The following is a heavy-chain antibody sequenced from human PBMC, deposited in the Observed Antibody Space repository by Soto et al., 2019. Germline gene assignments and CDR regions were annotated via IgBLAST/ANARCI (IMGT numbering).Heavy chain of an antibody. V-gene: IGHV1-69*12. CDR3: ARDKMSSLVVETPHLFES. CDR2: IVPVYGTT. CDR1: GGSFKDYA. D-gene: IGHD6-6*01. J-gene: IGHJ5*01. Sequence: QVQLVQSGAEVKKPGSSVKVSCRTSGGSFKDYAISWLQQAPGQGLEWMGGIVPVYGTTKYAQKFQGRVTITADEGTSTAYLVSSSLRSEDTALYFCARDKMSSLVVETPHLFESWGQGTLVTVSS.